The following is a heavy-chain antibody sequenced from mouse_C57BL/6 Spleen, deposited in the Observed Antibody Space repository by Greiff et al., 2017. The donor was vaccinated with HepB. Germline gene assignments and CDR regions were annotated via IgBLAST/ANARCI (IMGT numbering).Heavy chain of an antibody. D-gene: IGHD3-1*01. CDR2: INPNNGGT. V-gene: IGHV1-22*01. CDR3: ARGLRGSLWYFDV. CDR1: GYTFTDYN. Sequence: EVQLQQSGPELVKPGASVKMSCKASGYTFTDYNMHWVKQSHGKSLEWIGYINPNNGGTSYNQKFKGKATLTVNKSSSTAYMELRSLTSEDSAVYSCARGLRGSLWYFDVWGTGTTVTVSS. J-gene: IGHJ1*03.